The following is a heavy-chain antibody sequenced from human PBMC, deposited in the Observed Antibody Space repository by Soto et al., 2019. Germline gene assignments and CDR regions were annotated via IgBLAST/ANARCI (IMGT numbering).Heavy chain of an antibody. Sequence: QVQLQESGPGLVKPSETLSLTCTVSGGSISRSYWSWLRQPPGKGLEWIGYIYYSGSTNYNPSLKSRVTISVDTSKNQFSLKLSSVTAADTAVYYCARPNYGDYGMDVWGQGTTVTVSS. CDR2: IYYSGST. J-gene: IGHJ6*02. D-gene: IGHD4-17*01. CDR1: GGSISRSY. V-gene: IGHV4-59*08. CDR3: ARPNYGDYGMDV.